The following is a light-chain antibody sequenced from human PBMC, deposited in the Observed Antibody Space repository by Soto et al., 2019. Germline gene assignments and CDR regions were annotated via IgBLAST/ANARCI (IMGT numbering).Light chain of an antibody. CDR1: TSDIGGYNY. CDR2: EVT. V-gene: IGLV2-14*01. CDR3: TSYTTGGTLV. J-gene: IGLJ2*01. Sequence: QSALTQPASVSGSPGQSITISCTGTTSDIGGYNYVSWYQHSPGNAPKLMIYEVTNRPSGVSSRFSGSKSGSTASLTITGLQRDDEADYYCTSYTTGGTLVFGGGTKLTVL.